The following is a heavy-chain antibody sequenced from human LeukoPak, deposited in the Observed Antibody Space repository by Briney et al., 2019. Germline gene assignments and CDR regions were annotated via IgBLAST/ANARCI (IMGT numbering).Heavy chain of an antibody. J-gene: IGHJ4*02. CDR1: GGTFSSYA. Sequence: GSSVRVPCKASGGTFSSYAISWVRQAPGQGLEWMGRIIPIFGTANYAQKFQGRVTITTDESTSTAYMELSSLRSEDTAVYYCAREVNYDILTGYYYFDYWGQGTLVTVSS. V-gene: IGHV1-69*05. CDR2: IIPIFGTA. CDR3: AREVNYDILTGYYYFDY. D-gene: IGHD3-9*01.